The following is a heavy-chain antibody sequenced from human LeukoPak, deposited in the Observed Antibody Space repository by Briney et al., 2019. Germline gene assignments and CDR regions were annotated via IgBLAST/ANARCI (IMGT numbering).Heavy chain of an antibody. J-gene: IGHJ4*02. V-gene: IGHV4-39*01. CDR1: GVSIGSNSYS. CDR2: IYHSGST. CDR3: ARQYSSGWTFGY. D-gene: IGHD6-19*01. Sequence: SETLSLTCIVSGVSIGSNSYSWGWIRQPPGKGLEWIGSIYHSGSTNKNPSLKSRVTISVDTSKNQFSLKLRSVTAADTAVYYCARQYSSGWTFGYWGQGTLVTVSS.